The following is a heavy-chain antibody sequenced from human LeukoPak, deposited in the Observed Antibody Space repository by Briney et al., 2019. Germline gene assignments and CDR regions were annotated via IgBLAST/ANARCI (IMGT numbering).Heavy chain of an antibody. V-gene: IGHV3-23*01. CDR2: ISGSGGST. J-gene: IGHJ3*02. CDR1: GFTFSSYA. Sequence: GGSLSLSCAASGFTFSSYAMSWVRQAPGKGLEWVSAISGSGGSTYYADSVKGRFTISRDNSKNTLYLQMNSLRAEDTAVYYCAKTGDYGPTHDAFDIWGQGTRVTVSS. D-gene: IGHD4-17*01. CDR3: AKTGDYGPTHDAFDI.